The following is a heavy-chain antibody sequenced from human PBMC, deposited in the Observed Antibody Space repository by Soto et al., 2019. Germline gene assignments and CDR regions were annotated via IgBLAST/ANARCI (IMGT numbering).Heavy chain of an antibody. V-gene: IGHV1-24*01. CDR1: GHTLTELS. CDR2: FDPEGGEA. Sequence: GASVKVSCKISGHTLTELSSHWVRQAPGKGLEWMGGFDPEGGEAIYAQKLQGRVTMTTDTSTSTAYMELRSLRSDDTAVYYCAETIEYSSSAGWFDPWGQGTLVTVSS. D-gene: IGHD6-6*01. J-gene: IGHJ5*02. CDR3: AETIEYSSSAGWFDP.